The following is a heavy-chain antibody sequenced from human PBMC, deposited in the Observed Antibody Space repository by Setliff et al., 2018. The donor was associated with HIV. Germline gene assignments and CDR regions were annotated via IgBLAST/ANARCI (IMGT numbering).Heavy chain of an antibody. D-gene: IGHD4-17*01. Sequence: PSETLSLTCTVSGGSISSGSYYWNWIRQPAGKGLEWIGHIYTSGNTNYNPSLKSRVTISVDTSKNQFSLKLSSVTAADTAVYYCARDLVVSYGEYYGMGVWGQGTTVTSP. CDR1: GGSISSGSYY. J-gene: IGHJ6*02. CDR3: ARDLVVSYGEYYGMGV. V-gene: IGHV4-61*09. CDR2: IYTSGNT.